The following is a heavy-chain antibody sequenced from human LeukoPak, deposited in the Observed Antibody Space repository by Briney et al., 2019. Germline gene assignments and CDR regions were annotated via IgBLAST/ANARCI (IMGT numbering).Heavy chain of an antibody. D-gene: IGHD5-18*01. J-gene: IGHJ4*02. Sequence: PGGSLRLSCAASGFTFSSYAMSWVRQAPGKGLEWVSAISGSGGSTYYADSVKGRFTISRDNSKNTLYLQMNSLRAEDTAVYYCAKDHRGTWIPNIDYWGQGTLVTVSS. CDR3: AKDHRGTWIPNIDY. CDR2: ISGSGGST. V-gene: IGHV3-23*01. CDR1: GFTFSSYA.